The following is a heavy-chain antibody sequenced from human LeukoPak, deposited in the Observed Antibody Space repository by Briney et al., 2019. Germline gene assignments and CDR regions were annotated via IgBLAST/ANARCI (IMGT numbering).Heavy chain of an antibody. CDR1: GGSVSSGTHY. J-gene: IGHJ4*02. Sequence: TSETLSLTCTVSGGSVSSGTHYWSWIRQPPGKGLEWIGYIYYTGSTNYNPSLKSQASMSIDTSKNQFSLKLTSVTAADTAVYYDYWGQGTRVSVSS. V-gene: IGHV4-61*01. CDR3: Y. CDR2: IYYTGST.